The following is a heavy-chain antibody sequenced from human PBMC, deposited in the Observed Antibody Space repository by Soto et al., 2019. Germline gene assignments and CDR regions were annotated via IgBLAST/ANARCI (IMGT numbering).Heavy chain of an antibody. Sequence: SETLSLTCAVYGGSFSGYYWSWIRQPPGKGLERIGEINHSGSTNYNPSLKSRVTISVDTSKNQFSLKLSSVTAADTAVYYCARAYYYGSGSSRRYYGMDVWGQGTTVTVSS. CDR3: ARAYYYGSGSSRRYYGMDV. V-gene: IGHV4-34*01. CDR1: GGSFSGYY. CDR2: INHSGST. J-gene: IGHJ6*02. D-gene: IGHD3-10*01.